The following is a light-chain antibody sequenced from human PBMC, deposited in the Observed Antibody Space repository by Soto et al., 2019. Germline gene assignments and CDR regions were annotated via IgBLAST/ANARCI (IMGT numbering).Light chain of an antibody. CDR1: QSVSSY. V-gene: IGKV3-11*01. Sequence: EIVLTQSPATLSLSPGERATLSCRASQSVSSYLAWYHQKPGQAPRLLIYDASNRATGIPARFSGSGSGKDFTLTISSLEPEDFAVYYCQQRSNWPPITFGQGTRLEIK. CDR2: DAS. J-gene: IGKJ5*01. CDR3: QQRSNWPPIT.